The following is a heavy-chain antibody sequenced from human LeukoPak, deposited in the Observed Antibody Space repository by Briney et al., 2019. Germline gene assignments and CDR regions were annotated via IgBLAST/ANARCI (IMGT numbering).Heavy chain of an antibody. J-gene: IGHJ4*02. CDR3: AREGDDSSGYYPGALDY. V-gene: IGHV4-61*02. D-gene: IGHD3-22*01. CDR1: GGSISSGSYY. CDR2: IYTSGST. Sequence: SETLSLTCTVSGGSISSGSYYWSWIRQPAGKGLEWIGRIYTSGSTNYNPSLKSRVTISVDTSKNQFSLKLSSVTAADTAVYYCAREGDDSSGYYPGALDYWGQGTLVSVSS.